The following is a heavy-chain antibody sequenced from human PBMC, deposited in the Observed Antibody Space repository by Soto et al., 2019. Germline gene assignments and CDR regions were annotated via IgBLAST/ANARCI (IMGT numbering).Heavy chain of an antibody. CDR1: GFTFSSDT. Sequence: EVLLVESGGGLVKPGGSLRLSCAASGFTFSSDTMNWVRQAPGKGLEWVSSISGSSTYIYYADSVKGRFTISRDNAKNSLYLQMNSLRAEDTAVYYCARREYDILTGYYMVQWGQGTLVTVSS. J-gene: IGHJ4*02. CDR2: ISGSSTYI. CDR3: ARREYDILTGYYMVQ. V-gene: IGHV3-21*06. D-gene: IGHD3-9*01.